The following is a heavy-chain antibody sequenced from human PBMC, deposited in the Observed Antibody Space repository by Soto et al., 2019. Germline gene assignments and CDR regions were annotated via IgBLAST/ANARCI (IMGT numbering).Heavy chain of an antibody. CDR3: ARGLFYSLRSGYNNWFDT. D-gene: IGHD3-3*01. CDR1: GFPFSSHS. Sequence: GGPMRLSYEASGFPFSSHSRNWVRQAAGQGLEWVSSISSSSSYIYYADAVKDRFTISRDNAKNSLYLQMSSLRDDDAAVYYCARGLFYSLRSGYNNWFDTWGQGTLVTVSS. V-gene: IGHV3-21*01. J-gene: IGHJ5*02. CDR2: ISSSSSYI.